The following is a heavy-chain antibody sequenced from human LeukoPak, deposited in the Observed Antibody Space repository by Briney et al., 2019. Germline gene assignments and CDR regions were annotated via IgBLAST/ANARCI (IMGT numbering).Heavy chain of an antibody. J-gene: IGHJ6*03. CDR1: GFTFSGSA. Sequence: GGSLRLSCAASGFTFSGSAMHWVRQASGKGLEWVGRIRSKANSYATAYAASVKGRFTTSRDDSKNTAYLQMNSLKTEDTAVYYCTRQGSSGWYYYYMDVWGKGTTVTISS. CDR2: IRSKANSYAT. V-gene: IGHV3-73*01. D-gene: IGHD6-19*01. CDR3: TRQGSSGWYYYYMDV.